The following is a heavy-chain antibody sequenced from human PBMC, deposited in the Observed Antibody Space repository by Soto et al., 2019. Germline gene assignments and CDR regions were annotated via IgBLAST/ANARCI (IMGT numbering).Heavy chain of an antibody. CDR1: GFTFSSYA. V-gene: IGHV3-23*01. CDR2: ISGSGGST. CDR3: AKIVGLRYFDWPSGPNWFDP. D-gene: IGHD3-9*01. J-gene: IGHJ5*02. Sequence: GGSLRLSCAASGFTFSSYAMSWVRQAPGKGLEWVSAISGSGGSTYYADSVKGRFTISRDNSKNTLYLQMNSLRAEDTAVYYCAKIVGLRYFDWPSGPNWFDPWGQGTLVTVSS.